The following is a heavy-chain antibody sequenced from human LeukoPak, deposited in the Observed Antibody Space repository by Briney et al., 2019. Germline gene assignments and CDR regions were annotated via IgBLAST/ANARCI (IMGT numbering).Heavy chain of an antibody. CDR1: GASISSGGYY. CDR3: ARDSDYGDYGYFQH. D-gene: IGHD4-17*01. J-gene: IGHJ1*01. CDR2: IYYSGST. V-gene: IGHV4-31*03. Sequence: SETLSLTCTVSGASISSGGYYWSWIRQHPGKGLEWIGYIYYSGSTYYNPSLKSRVTISVDRSKNQFSLKLSSVTAADTAVYYCARDSDYGDYGYFQHWGQGTLVTVSS.